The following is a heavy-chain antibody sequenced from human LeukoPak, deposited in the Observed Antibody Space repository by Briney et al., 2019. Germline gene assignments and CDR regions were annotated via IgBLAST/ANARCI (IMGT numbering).Heavy chain of an antibody. CDR1: GFSFTDYP. CDR3: ATDKRYAFDY. V-gene: IGHV3-48*02. D-gene: IGHD3-9*01. Sequence: GGSLRLSCATSGFSFTDYPMNRVRQAPGKGLEWISNIRTTAEGAKYAYYADSVKGRVTISRDDGKNTLYLHMNSLRDDDTAVYYCATDKRYAFDYWGQGILVTVSS. J-gene: IGHJ4*02. CDR2: IRTTAEGAKYA.